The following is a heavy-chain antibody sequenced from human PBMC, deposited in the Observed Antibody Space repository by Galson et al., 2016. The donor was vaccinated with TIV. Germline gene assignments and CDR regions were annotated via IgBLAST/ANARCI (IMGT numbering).Heavy chain of an antibody. Sequence: SVKVSCKASGSIFSSYTIFWVRQAPGQGLEWMGRIIPIIGMTNYAQKFQGRVTITAGTSTNTAYMERGSLRSEDAAIYYCARAGVGAARDGGDYWGQGTLVTVSS. CDR2: IIPIIGMT. J-gene: IGHJ4*02. CDR1: GSIFSSYT. V-gene: IGHV1-69*02. CDR3: ARAGVGAARDGGDY. D-gene: IGHD6-6*01.